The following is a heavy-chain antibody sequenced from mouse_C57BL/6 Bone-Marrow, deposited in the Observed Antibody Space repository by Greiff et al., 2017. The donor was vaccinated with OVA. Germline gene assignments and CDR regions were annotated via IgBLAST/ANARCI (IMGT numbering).Heavy chain of an antibody. D-gene: IGHD2-4*01. CDR3: ARGGLRQEYYYAMDY. CDR1: GYTFTSYW. J-gene: IGHJ4*01. CDR2: IYPGSGST. V-gene: IGHV1-55*01. Sequence: QVQLQQPGAELVKPGASVTMSCKASGYTFTSYWITWVKQRPGQGLEWIGDIYPGSGSTNYNEKFKSKATLTVDTSSSTAYMQLSSLTSEDSAVYYCARGGLRQEYYYAMDYWGQGTSVTVSS.